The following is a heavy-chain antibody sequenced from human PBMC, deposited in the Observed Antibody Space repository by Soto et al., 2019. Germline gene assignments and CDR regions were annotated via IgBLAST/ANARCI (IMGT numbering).Heavy chain of an antibody. D-gene: IGHD3-3*01. CDR2: IYPGDSDT. V-gene: IGHV5-51*01. CDR1: GYSFTSYW. Sequence: GESLKISCKGSGYSFTSYWIGWVRQVPGKGLEWMGIIYPGDSDTRYSPSFQGQVTISADKSISTAYLQWSSLKASDTAMYHCARQASTIFGVVKDYYYYYGMDVWGQGTTVTVSS. J-gene: IGHJ6*02. CDR3: ARQASTIFGVVKDYYYYYGMDV.